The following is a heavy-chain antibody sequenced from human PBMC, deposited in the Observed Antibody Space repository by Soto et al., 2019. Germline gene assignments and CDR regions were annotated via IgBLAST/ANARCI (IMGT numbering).Heavy chain of an antibody. D-gene: IGHD1-26*01. CDR2: IWTSGNT. CDR1: GGSITSYY. J-gene: IGHJ4*02. Sequence: NPSETLSLTCTVAGGSITSYYWSWLRQPAGKGLEWIGRIWTSGNTIYNPSLRSRVAMSVDTSKKQFSLKLTSVTAADPAVYYCARGLSGAPAFDYRGQGILVTVSS. CDR3: ARGLSGAPAFDY. V-gene: IGHV4-4*07.